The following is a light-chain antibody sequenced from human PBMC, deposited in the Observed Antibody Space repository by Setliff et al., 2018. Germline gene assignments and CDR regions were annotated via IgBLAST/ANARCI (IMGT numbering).Light chain of an antibody. CDR2: EVT. CDR1: SSDVGGYDY. Sequence: QSVLTQPAAVSGSPGQSITISCAGTSSDVGGYDYVSWYQQHPGKAPKLMIYEVTKRPSGVSDRFSGSKSGNTASLTISGLQAEDEADYYCNAYTAGTTYVVGTGTKV. V-gene: IGLV2-14*03. J-gene: IGLJ1*01. CDR3: NAYTAGTTYV.